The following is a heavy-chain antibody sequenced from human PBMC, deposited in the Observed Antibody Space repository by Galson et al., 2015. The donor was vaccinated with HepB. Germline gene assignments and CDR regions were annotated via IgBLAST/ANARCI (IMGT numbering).Heavy chain of an antibody. CDR2: IKRDGSER. Sequence: SLRLSCAASGFTFSSYWMSWVRQAPGKGLEWVATIKRDGSERYYVDSVKGRFTISRDNAKDSLYLQMDSLRGGDTAVYYCVRGSWGAFDIWGRRTMVTASS. D-gene: IGHD3-16*01. J-gene: IGHJ3*02. CDR3: VRGSWGAFDI. V-gene: IGHV3-7*03. CDR1: GFTFSSYW.